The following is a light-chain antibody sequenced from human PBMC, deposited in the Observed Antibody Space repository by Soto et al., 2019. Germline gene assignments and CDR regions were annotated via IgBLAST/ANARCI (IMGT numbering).Light chain of an antibody. CDR2: DVN. CDR1: SSDVGVYNY. Sequence: QPVLTQPASVSGSPGQSITISCTGTSSDVGVYNYVSWYQQHPGEAPKLMIYDVNDRPSGVSNRFSGSKSGNTASLTISGLQDEDEADYYCQSYDSGVAGSVFGSGKKLTV. V-gene: IGLV2-14*03. CDR3: QSYDSGVAGSV. J-gene: IGLJ1*01.